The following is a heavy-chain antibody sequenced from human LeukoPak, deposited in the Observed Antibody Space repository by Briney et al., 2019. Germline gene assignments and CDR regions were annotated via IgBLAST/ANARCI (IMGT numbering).Heavy chain of an antibody. V-gene: IGHV3-21*01. Sequence: GGSLRLSCAASGFTFSSYGMNWVRQAPGKGLEWVSSISSSSSYIYYADSVKGRFTISRDNAKNSLYLQVNSLRAEDTAVYYCARVGDRPYYDILTGYYSNWGQGTPVTVSS. J-gene: IGHJ4*02. D-gene: IGHD3-9*01. CDR3: ARVGDRPYYDILTGYYSN. CDR2: ISSSSSYI. CDR1: GFTFSSYG.